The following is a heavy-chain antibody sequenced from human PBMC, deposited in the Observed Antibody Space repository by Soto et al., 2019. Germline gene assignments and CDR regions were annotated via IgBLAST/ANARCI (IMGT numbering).Heavy chain of an antibody. CDR1: GYTFIGYY. V-gene: IGHV1-2*02. CDR2: INPNSGAT. Sequence: ASVKVSCKASGYTFIGYYLHWVRQAPGQGLEWMGWINPNSGATNYPQKFQGRVTMTRDTSITTAYMELRSLRSDDTAVYYCARDGKWELLRWFDPWGQGTLVTVSS. D-gene: IGHD1-26*01. J-gene: IGHJ5*02. CDR3: ARDGKWELLRWFDP.